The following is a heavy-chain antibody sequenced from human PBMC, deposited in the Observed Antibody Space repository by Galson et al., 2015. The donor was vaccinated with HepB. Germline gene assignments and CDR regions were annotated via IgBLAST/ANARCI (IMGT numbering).Heavy chain of an antibody. D-gene: IGHD6-25*01. J-gene: IGHJ4*02. CDR3: AHRRGASYYEN. V-gene: IGHV2-5*02. CDR2: VFWDDDK. Sequence: PALVKPTQTLTLTCTFSGFSLTTRRVGASWIRQPPGQALEWLAIVFWDDDKRYSPSLMSRLTITKDTSKNQVALTMTNMDPADTATYFCAHRRGASYYENWGQGTLVTVSS. CDR1: GFSLTTRRVG.